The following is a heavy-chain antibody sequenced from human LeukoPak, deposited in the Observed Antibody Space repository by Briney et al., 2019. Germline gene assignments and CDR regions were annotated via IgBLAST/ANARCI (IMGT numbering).Heavy chain of an antibody. CDR2: IYYSGST. D-gene: IGHD3-10*01. CDR3: ARSYYGSGRYGPQFDY. J-gene: IGHJ4*02. V-gene: IGHV4-59*01. Sequence: PSETLSLTCTVSGGSISSYYWSWIRQPPGKGLEWIGYIYYSGSTNYNPSLKSRVTISVDTPKNQFSLKLSSVTAADTAVYYCARSYYGSGRYGPQFDYWGQGTLVTVSS. CDR1: GGSISSYY.